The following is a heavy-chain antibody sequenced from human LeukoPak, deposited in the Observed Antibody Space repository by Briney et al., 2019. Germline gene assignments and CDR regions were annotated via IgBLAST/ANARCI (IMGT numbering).Heavy chain of an antibody. V-gene: IGHV3-21*01. CDR2: ISGSGNYI. J-gene: IGHJ5*01. D-gene: IGHD5-18*01. CDR1: GFNFSSYT. CDR3: ARAAPKRGYTFGFDF. Sequence: GGSLRLSCTASGFNFSSYTMNWVRQALGKGLEWVSSISGSGNYIYYAESLKGRFTVSRDNAKKSLYLQMNSLRADDTAMFFCARAAPKRGYTFGFDFWGKGTLVTVSS.